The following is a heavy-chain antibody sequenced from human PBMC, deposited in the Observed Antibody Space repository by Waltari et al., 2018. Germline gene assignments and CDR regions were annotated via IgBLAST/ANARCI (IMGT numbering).Heavy chain of an antibody. CDR1: VDSITTHRHY. V-gene: IGHV4-39*05. Sequence: QLQLQESGPGLVKPSAPPSLTCSVPVDSITTHRHYWGWIRQPPGQGLEWIATISYNGATYSSPSLRSRVTIFRDTSKNQLSLKLGSVTAADTAFYYCATYIGASLGTAAFDVWGQGTMVTVSS. J-gene: IGHJ3*01. D-gene: IGHD5-12*01. CDR3: ATYIGASLGTAAFDV. CDR2: ISYNGAT.